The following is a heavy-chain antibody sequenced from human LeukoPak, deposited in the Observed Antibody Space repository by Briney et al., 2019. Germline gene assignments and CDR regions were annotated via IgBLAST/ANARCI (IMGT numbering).Heavy chain of an antibody. J-gene: IGHJ4*02. CDR1: GGTFSSYA. CDR3: ALRRYCSGGSCYSGNY. CDR2: IIPIFGTA. Sequence: SVKVSCKASGGTFSSYAISWERQAPGQGLEWMGGIIPIFGTANYAQKFQGRVTITADESTSTAYMELSSLRSEDTAVYYCALRRYCSGGSCYSGNYWGQGTLVTVSS. D-gene: IGHD2-15*01. V-gene: IGHV1-69*01.